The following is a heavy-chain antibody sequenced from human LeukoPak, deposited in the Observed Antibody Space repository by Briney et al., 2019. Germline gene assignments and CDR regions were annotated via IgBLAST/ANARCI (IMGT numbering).Heavy chain of an antibody. CDR1: GGSVSSHQ. J-gene: IGHJ6*03. CDR2: IYYSGST. V-gene: IGHV4-59*02. Sequence: SETLSLTCTVSGGSVSSHQWSWIRQPPGKGLEWIGYIYYSGSTNYNPSLKSRFTISIDTSNNRFSLKLSSVTAADTAVYYCARGVLTTVSYYMGVWGNGTTVTVSS. D-gene: IGHD4-11*01. CDR3: ARGVLTTVSYYMGV.